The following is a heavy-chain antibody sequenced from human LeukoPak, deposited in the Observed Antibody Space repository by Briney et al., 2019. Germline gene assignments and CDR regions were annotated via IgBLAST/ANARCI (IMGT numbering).Heavy chain of an antibody. J-gene: IGHJ2*01. CDR1: GFTFSSYA. D-gene: IGHD3/OR15-3a*01. CDR2: IGGSGGST. Sequence: GGSLRLSCAASGFTFSSYAMSWVRQAPGKGLEWVSAIGGSGGSTYYADSVKGRFTISRDNSKNTLYLQMNRLRAEDTAVYYCAKGSGTGYYMYFDLWGRGTLVTVSS. V-gene: IGHV3-23*01. CDR3: AKGSGTGYYMYFDL.